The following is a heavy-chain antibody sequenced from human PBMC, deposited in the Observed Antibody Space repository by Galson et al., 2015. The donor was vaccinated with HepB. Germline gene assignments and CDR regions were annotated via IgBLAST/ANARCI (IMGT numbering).Heavy chain of an antibody. J-gene: IGHJ4*02. Sequence: SVKVSCKASGGTFSSYTISWVRQAPGQGLEWMGRIIPILGIANYAQKFQGRVTITADKSTSTAYMEPSSLRSEDTAVYYCAISIVGATTVSDYWGQGTLVTVSS. CDR3: AISIVGATTVSDY. D-gene: IGHD1-26*01. CDR2: IIPILGIA. V-gene: IGHV1-69*02. CDR1: GGTFSSYT.